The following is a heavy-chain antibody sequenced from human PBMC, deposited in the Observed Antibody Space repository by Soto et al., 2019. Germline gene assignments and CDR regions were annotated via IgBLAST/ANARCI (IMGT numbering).Heavy chain of an antibody. CDR3: VRASATIAAAAIFDY. CDR1: GGAISSSKW. CDR2: IYQSGST. D-gene: IGHD6-13*01. V-gene: IGHV4-4*02. J-gene: IGHJ4*02. Sequence: SETLSLTCAVSGGAISSSKWWSWVRQPPGKGLEWIGEIYQSGSTNYNPSLESRVRMSVDKSRNQFSLKLTSVSAADTAVYYCVRASATIAAAAIFDYWGQGTLVTVSS.